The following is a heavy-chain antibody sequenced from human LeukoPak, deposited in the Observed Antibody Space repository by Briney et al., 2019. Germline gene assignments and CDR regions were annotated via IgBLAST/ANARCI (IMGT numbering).Heavy chain of an antibody. CDR2: IYTSGST. V-gene: IGHV4-61*02. CDR3: ARDVSGWEVDWFDP. CDR1: GDSISRGRYY. Sequence: SETLSLTCTVSGDSISRGRYYWSWIRQPAGKGLEWIGRIYTSGSTNYNPSLKSRVTISVDTSKNQFSLKLSSVTAADTAVYYCARDVSGWEVDWFDPWGQGTLVTVSS. J-gene: IGHJ5*02. D-gene: IGHD6-19*01.